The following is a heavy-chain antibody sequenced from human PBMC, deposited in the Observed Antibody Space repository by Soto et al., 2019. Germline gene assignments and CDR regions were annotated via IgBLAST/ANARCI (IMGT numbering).Heavy chain of an antibody. CDR2: ISSSSSTI. Sequence: HPGGSLRLSCAASGFPFRTYAMNWVRQAPGKGLEWVSYISSSSSTIYYADSVKGRFTISRDNAKNSLYLQMNSLRDEDTAVYYCARAWMTLYYYYYGMDVWGQGTTVTVSS. J-gene: IGHJ6*02. D-gene: IGHD2-2*03. V-gene: IGHV3-48*02. CDR1: GFPFRTYA. CDR3: ARAWMTLYYYYYGMDV.